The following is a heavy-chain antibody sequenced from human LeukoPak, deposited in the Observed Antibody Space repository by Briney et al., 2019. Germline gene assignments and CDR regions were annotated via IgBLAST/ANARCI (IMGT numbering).Heavy chain of an antibody. J-gene: IGHJ4*02. D-gene: IGHD1/OR15-1a*01. CDR3: VRANNGDH. CDR2: MMQDGSER. Sequence: PGGSLRLSCAASGFTFNNYWMSWVRQAPGRGLEWVANMMQDGSERYNGDSVEGRFTISRDNAKNSLYLQMNSLRAEDTAVYYCVRANNGDHWGQGTLVTVSS. CDR1: GFTFNNYW. V-gene: IGHV3-7*04.